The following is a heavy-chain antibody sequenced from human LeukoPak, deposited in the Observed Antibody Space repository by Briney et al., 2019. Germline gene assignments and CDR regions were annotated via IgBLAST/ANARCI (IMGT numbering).Heavy chain of an antibody. CDR3: AKNGPCSGGSCYWFDP. CDR1: GFTFSSYA. CDR2: ISGSGGST. J-gene: IGHJ5*02. V-gene: IGHV3-23*01. Sequence: PGGSLRLSCAASGFTFSSYAMSWVRQAPGKGLEWVSAISGSGGSTYYADSVKDRFTISRDNSKNTLYLQMNSLRAEDTAVYYCAKNGPCSGGSCYWFDPWGQGTLVTVSS. D-gene: IGHD2-15*01.